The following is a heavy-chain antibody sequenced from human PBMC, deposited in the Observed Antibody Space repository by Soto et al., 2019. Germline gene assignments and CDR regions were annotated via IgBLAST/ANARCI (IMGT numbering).Heavy chain of an antibody. CDR1: GGSIDGYY. Sequence: PSETLFLTCTVSGGSIDGYYWTWIRQSAERGLEWIGRMFISGSHKYNPSFQGRVTMSVDSSKNQFSLTMTSVTAADTAIYYCARESPGLAPPNWYDPWGQGTLVTVSS. J-gene: IGHJ5*02. CDR3: ARESPGLAPPNWYDP. V-gene: IGHV4-4*07. CDR2: MFISGSH.